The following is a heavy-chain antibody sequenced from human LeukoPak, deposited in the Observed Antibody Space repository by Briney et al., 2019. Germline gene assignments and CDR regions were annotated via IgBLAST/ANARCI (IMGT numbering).Heavy chain of an antibody. CDR2: IYYSGST. CDR3: ARVVNYYDSSGFLDI. CDR1: GGSISSGDYY. J-gene: IGHJ3*02. D-gene: IGHD3-22*01. V-gene: IGHV4-30-4*08. Sequence: SETLSLTCTVSGGSISSGDYYWSWIRQPPGKGLEWIGHIYYSGSTYYNPSLKSRVTISVDTSKNQFSLKLSSVTAADTAVYYCARVVNYYDSSGFLDIWGQGTMVTVSS.